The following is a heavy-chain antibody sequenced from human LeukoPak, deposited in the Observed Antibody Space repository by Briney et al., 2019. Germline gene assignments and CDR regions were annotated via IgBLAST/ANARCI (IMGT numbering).Heavy chain of an antibody. CDR2: INHSGST. V-gene: IGHV4-34*01. J-gene: IGHJ3*02. Sequence: GSLRLSCEASGFTFNTYSMNWARQAPGKGLEWIGEINHSGSTNYNPSLKSRVTISVDTSKNQFSLKLSSVTAADTAVYYCARPRTGTTLLDAFDIWGQGTMVTVSS. D-gene: IGHD1-1*01. CDR3: ARPRTGTTLLDAFDI. CDR1: GFTFNTYS.